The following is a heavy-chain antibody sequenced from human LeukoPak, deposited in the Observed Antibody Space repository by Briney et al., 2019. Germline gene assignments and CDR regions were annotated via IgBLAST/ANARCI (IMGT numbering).Heavy chain of an antibody. J-gene: IGHJ4*02. Sequence: GGSLRLSCAASGFIFTNYFMSWVRQAPGKGPEWVASIKHDGSEKYYVDSVRGRFTISRDNTMNSLYLQMSSLRAEDTAVYYCATDRGWRTSGYYLYYFEYWGQGTLVTYSS. D-gene: IGHD3-3*01. CDR2: IKHDGSEK. CDR1: GFIFTNYF. V-gene: IGHV3-7*01. CDR3: ATDRGWRTSGYYLYYFEY.